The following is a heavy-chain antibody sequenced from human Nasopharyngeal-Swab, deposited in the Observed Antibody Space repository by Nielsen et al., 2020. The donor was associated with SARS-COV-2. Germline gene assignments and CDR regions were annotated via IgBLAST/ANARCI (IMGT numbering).Heavy chain of an antibody. D-gene: IGHD3-22*01. V-gene: IGHV4-59*01. CDR1: GGSIIPYY. CDR2: IHSIGTT. Sequence: SETLSLTCTVSGGSIIPYYWSWIRQPPGKGLDWIGYIHSIGTTNYNPSLKSRVTISVDTSKNQFSLKLSSVTAADTAVYYCARDHSYYDSNGYYFDYWGLGTLVTVSS. J-gene: IGHJ4*02. CDR3: ARDHSYYDSNGYYFDY.